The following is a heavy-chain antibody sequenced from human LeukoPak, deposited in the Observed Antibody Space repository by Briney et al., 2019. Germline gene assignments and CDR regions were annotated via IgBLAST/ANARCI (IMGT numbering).Heavy chain of an antibody. Sequence: GGSLRLSCAASGFTFSSYGMHWVRQAPGKGLEWVAAISYDGSNKYYADSVKGRFTISRDNSKNTLYLQMNSLRAEDTAVYYCAKEGEYIVVGRFDYWGQGTLVTVSS. D-gene: IGHD2-15*01. J-gene: IGHJ4*02. CDR3: AKEGEYIVVGRFDY. V-gene: IGHV3-30*18. CDR2: ISYDGSNK. CDR1: GFTFSSYG.